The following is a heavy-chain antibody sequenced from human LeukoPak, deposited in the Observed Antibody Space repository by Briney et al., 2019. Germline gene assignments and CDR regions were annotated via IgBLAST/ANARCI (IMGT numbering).Heavy chain of an antibody. CDR3: ARDRTSYYYYYMDV. Sequence: GASVKVSCKASGYTFTSYGISWVRQAPGQGLEWMGWISAYNGNTNYAQKLQGRVTMTTDTSTSTAYMELRSLRSDGTAVYYCARDRTSYYYYYMDVWGKGTTVTVSS. V-gene: IGHV1-18*01. CDR1: GYTFTSYG. J-gene: IGHJ6*03. CDR2: ISAYNGNT.